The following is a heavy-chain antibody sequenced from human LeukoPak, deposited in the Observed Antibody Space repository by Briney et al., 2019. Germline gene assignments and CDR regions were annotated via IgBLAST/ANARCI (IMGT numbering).Heavy chain of an antibody. D-gene: IGHD3-22*01. CDR2: IYYSGST. V-gene: IGHV4-39*01. CDR1: GGSISSSSYY. J-gene: IGHJ2*01. Sequence: ETLSLTCTVSGGSISSSSYYWGWIRQPPGQGLEWIGSIYYSGSTYYNPSLKSRITISVDTSKNQFSLKLSSVTAADTAVYYCARPSLSSSGYYLDWYFDLWGRGTLVTVSS. CDR3: ARPSLSSSGYYLDWYFDL.